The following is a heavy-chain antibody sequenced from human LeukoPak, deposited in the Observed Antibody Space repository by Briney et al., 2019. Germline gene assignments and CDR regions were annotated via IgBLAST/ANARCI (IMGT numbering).Heavy chain of an antibody. CDR3: AKLREWELPDLFDY. CDR1: GFTFSTYG. V-gene: IGHV3-23*01. Sequence: RGSLRLSCAASGFTFSTYGMSWVRQAPGKGLEWVSGISGSGGSRFYTDSVKGRFTISRDNSKNTLYLQMNSLRAEDTAVYYCAKLREWELPDLFDYWGQGTLVTVSS. D-gene: IGHD1-26*01. J-gene: IGHJ4*02. CDR2: ISGSGGSR.